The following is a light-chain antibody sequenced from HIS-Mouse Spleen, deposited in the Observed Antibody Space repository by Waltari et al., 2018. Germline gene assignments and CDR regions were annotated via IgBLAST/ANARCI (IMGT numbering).Light chain of an antibody. CDR1: QSVSSH. V-gene: IGKV3-11*01. Sequence: EIVLTQSPATLSLSPGERATLSCRASQSVSSHLAWYQQKPGQAPRLLIYDASNRATGIPARFSGSGSGTDFTLTISSLEPEDFAVYYCQQRSNWLITFGQGTRLEIK. CDR2: DAS. J-gene: IGKJ5*01. CDR3: QQRSNWLIT.